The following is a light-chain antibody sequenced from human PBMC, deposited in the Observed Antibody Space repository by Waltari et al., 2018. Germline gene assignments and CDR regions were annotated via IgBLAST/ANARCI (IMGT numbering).Light chain of an antibody. CDR2: EVS. CDR3: QQYNSDDWT. V-gene: IGKV1-5*01. J-gene: IGKJ1*01. Sequence: DIQMTQSPSTLSAFVGERVTITCRASQSINGWVAWYQQKPGKAPKRLIHEVSSLVSGVPSRFSGSGSGTEFTLTISSLQPDDFATYYCQQYNSDDWTFGQGTKVEI. CDR1: QSINGW.